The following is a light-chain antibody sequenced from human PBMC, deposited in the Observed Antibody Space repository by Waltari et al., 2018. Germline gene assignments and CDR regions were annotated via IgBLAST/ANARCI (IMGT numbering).Light chain of an antibody. CDR3: SSFATSGIWV. CDR1: NSDIGNYNL. Sequence: QSALTQPASVSGSPGQSITISCTGTNSDIGNYNLVSWYQQYPGKAPQLVIYADSQRHSGLSHRFSGSKSGNTASLTISGRQADDESDFHCSSFATSGIWVFGGGTRLTVL. V-gene: IGLV2-23*01. J-gene: IGLJ3*02. CDR2: ADS.